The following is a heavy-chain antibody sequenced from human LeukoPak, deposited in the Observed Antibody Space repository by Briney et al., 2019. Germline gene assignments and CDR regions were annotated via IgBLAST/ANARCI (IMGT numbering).Heavy chain of an antibody. CDR1: GFTFSSYS. CDR2: ISSSSSYI. CDR3: AREGYSYGHDAFDI. Sequence: GGSLRLSCAASGFTFSSYSMNWVRQAPGKGLEWVSSISSSSSYIYYADSVKGRFTISRDNAKNSLYLQMNSLRAEDTAVYYCAREGYSYGHDAFDIGGQGTMVTVSS. D-gene: IGHD5-18*01. J-gene: IGHJ3*02. V-gene: IGHV3-21*01.